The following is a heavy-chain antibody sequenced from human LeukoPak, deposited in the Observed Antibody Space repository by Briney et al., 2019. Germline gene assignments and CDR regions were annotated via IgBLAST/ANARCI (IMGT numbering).Heavy chain of an antibody. CDR1: GGSISSGGYY. J-gene: IGHJ4*02. V-gene: IGHV4-31*03. Sequence: SETLSLACTVSGGSISSGGYYWSWVRQHPEKGLEWIGYIYYSGTAYYNPSLKSRVTMSVDTSKNQFSLKLDSVTAADTAVYYCARFSNDHGVKFDYWGQGTLVTVSS. CDR2: IYYSGTA. D-gene: IGHD4-17*01. CDR3: ARFSNDHGVKFDY.